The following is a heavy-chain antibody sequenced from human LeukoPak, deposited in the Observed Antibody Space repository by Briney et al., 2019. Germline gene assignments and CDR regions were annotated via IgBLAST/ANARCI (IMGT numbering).Heavy chain of an antibody. J-gene: IGHJ4*02. Sequence: ASVKVSCKASGYTFTGYYMHWVRQAPGQGLEWMGWINPNSGGTNYAQKFQGRVTMTRDTSISTAYMELSRLRSDDTAVYYCARDPPRGGVVVPAAGGYWGQGTLVTVSS. CDR3: ARDPPRGGVVVPAAGGY. CDR1: GYTFTGYY. CDR2: INPNSGGT. V-gene: IGHV1-2*02. D-gene: IGHD2-2*01.